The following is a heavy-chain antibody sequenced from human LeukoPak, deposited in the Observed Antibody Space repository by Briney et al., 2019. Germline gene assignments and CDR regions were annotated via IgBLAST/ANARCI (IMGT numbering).Heavy chain of an antibody. Sequence: GGSLRLSCAASGFTFSSYSMNWVRQAPGNGLEWVSSISSSSSYIYYADSVKGRFTISRDNAKNSLYLQMNSLRAEDTAVYYCARAKQSYDSSGYYFYFDYWGQGTLVTVSS. D-gene: IGHD3-22*01. CDR3: ARAKQSYDSSGYYFYFDY. CDR2: ISSSSSYI. J-gene: IGHJ4*02. CDR1: GFTFSSYS. V-gene: IGHV3-21*01.